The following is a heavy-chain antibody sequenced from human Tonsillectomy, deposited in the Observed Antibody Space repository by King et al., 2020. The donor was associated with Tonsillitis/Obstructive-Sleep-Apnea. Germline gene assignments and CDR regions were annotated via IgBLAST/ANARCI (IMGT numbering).Heavy chain of an antibody. CDR1: GYSFTSYW. CDR3: ALTPGRHYYYYMDV. J-gene: IGHJ6*03. V-gene: IGHV5-51*01. Sequence: QLVQSGAEIKKPGASLKISCKGSGYSFTSYWIAWVRQMPGKGLEWMGIIYPGDSDTRYSPSFQGQVTISADKSTTTAYLQWSSLKASDTAIFYCALTPGRHYYYYMDVWGKGTTVTVSS. CDR2: IYPGDSDT.